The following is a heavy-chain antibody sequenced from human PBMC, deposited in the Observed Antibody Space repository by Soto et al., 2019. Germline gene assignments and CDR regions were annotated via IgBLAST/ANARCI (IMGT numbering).Heavy chain of an antibody. Sequence: QVQLVQSGAEVKKPGSSVKVSCKASGGTFSSYAISWVRQAPGQGLEWMGGIIPIFGTANYAQKFQGRVTITADESTRTAYMELSSLRSEDTAVYYCGRGQGQYSSSWWQGGYYYGMDVWGQGTTVTVSS. CDR2: IIPIFGTA. D-gene: IGHD6-13*01. V-gene: IGHV1-69*12. CDR3: GRGQGQYSSSWWQGGYYYGMDV. J-gene: IGHJ6*02. CDR1: GGTFSSYA.